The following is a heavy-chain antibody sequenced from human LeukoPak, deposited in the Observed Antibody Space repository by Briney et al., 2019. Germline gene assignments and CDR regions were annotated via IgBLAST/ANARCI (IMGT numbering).Heavy chain of an antibody. J-gene: IGHJ4*02. CDR1: GFTFSSYW. V-gene: IGHV3-7*01. CDR3: ARESRPPALQDITAAGFLDY. D-gene: IGHD6-13*01. Sequence: GGSLRLSCAASGFTFSSYWMSWVRQAPGKGLEWVANIKQDGNERYYVDSMKGRFTISRDNAKNSLYLQMDSLRAEDTAVYYCARESRPPALQDITAAGFLDYWGQGTLVTVSS. CDR2: IKQDGNER.